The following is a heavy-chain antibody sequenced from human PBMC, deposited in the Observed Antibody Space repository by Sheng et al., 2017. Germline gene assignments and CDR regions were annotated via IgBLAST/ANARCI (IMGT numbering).Heavy chain of an antibody. V-gene: IGHV3-23*01. D-gene: IGHD3-16*01. CDR3: ARDQRNYGGTYFDS. Sequence: EVQLLESGGRPGYSRGGSLRLSCAASGFTFSSHSMSWVRQGPGRGLEWVSGIDGSTGRTYYADSVKGRFTISRDNFKNVMYLQMNSLRAEDTAIYFCARDQRNYGGTYFDSWGQGTL. CDR2: IDGSTGRT. CDR1: GFTFSSHS. J-gene: IGHJ4*02.